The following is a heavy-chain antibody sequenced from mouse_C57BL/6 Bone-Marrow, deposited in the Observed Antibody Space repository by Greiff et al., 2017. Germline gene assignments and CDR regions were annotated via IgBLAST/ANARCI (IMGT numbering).Heavy chain of an antibody. Sequence: EVQLVESGGDLVKPGGSLRLSCAASGFTFSSYGMSWVRQTPDKRLEWVATISSGGSYPYYPDSVKGRFTISRDNAKNTLYLQMSSLKSEDTAMYYCARVYYSDFYYAMDYWGQGTAVTVSA. CDR3: ARVYYSDFYYAMDY. J-gene: IGHJ4*01. D-gene: IGHD2-13*01. V-gene: IGHV5-6*01. CDR2: ISSGGSYP. CDR1: GFTFSSYG.